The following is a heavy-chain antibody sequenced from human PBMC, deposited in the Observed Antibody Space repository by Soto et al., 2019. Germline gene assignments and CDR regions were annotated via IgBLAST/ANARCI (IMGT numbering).Heavy chain of an antibody. Sequence: QVQLVQSGAEVKKPGSSVKVSCKASGGTFSSYAISWVRQAPGQGLEWMGGIIPIFGTANYAQKFQGRVTITADESTSTAYMELSSLRSEDTAVYYCARTSPQQLDPYYYGMDVWGQGTTVTVSS. CDR2: IIPIFGTA. CDR3: ARTSPQQLDPYYYGMDV. V-gene: IGHV1-69*01. CDR1: GGTFSSYA. J-gene: IGHJ6*02. D-gene: IGHD6-13*01.